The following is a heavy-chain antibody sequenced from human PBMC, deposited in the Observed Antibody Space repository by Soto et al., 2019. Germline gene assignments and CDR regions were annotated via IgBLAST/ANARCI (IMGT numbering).Heavy chain of an antibody. CDR1: GFSLSTSGVG. D-gene: IGHD3-16*01. CDR2: IYWDDDK. J-gene: IGHJ5*02. Sequence: SGPTLVKPTQTLTLTCTFSGFSLSTSGVGVGWIRQPPGKALEWLALIYWDDDKRYSPSLKSRLTITKDTSKNQVVLTMTNMDPVDTATYYCAHRPSRPYYDYIWGSSTFNWFDPWGQGTLVTVSS. CDR3: AHRPSRPYYDYIWGSSTFNWFDP. V-gene: IGHV2-5*02.